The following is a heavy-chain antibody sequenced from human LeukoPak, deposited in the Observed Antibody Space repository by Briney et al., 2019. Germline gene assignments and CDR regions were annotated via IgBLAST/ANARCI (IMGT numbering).Heavy chain of an antibody. V-gene: IGHV3-7*01. CDR3: AGDRVGDH. J-gene: IGHJ4*02. Sequence: GGSLRLSCAASGFTFSSYWMTWVRQAPGKGLEWVANIKQDGSEKYYVDSVKGRFTISRDNTENSLYLQMNSLRAEDTAVYYCAGDRVGDHWGQGTLVTVSS. CDR1: GFTFSSYW. D-gene: IGHD3-10*01. CDR2: IKQDGSEK.